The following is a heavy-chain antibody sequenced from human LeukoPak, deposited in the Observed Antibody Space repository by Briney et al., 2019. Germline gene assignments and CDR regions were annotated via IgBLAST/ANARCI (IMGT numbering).Heavy chain of an antibody. CDR3: AELGITMIGGV. CDR1: GFTFSSYE. V-gene: IGHV3-48*03. Sequence: GGSLRLSCAASGFTFSSYEMNWVRQAPGKGLEWVSYIRSSGSTIYYADSVKGRFTISRDNAKNPLYLQMNSLRAEDTAVYYCAELGITMIGGVWGKGTTVTISS. D-gene: IGHD3-10*02. J-gene: IGHJ6*04. CDR2: IRSSGSTI.